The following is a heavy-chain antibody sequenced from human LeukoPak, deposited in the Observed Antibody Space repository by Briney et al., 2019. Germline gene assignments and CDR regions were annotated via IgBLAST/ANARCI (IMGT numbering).Heavy chain of an antibody. V-gene: IGHV4-34*01. J-gene: IGHJ4*02. CDR2: INHSGSN. Sequence: SETLSLTCAVYGGSFCGYHWSWIRPPPGEGREWRGEINHSGSNKDKPSLKSRDTIKVDTSKNQYSLKLSSVTAADTAVYYCARVVVGATTLVDYWGQGTLVTVSS. CDR3: ARVVVGATTLVDY. CDR1: GGSFCGYH. D-gene: IGHD1-26*01.